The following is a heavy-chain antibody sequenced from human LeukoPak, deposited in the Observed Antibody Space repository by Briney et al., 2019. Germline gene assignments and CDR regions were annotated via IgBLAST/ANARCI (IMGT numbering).Heavy chain of an antibody. CDR2: IYYSGST. D-gene: IGHD3-16*01. CDR3: ARDSTRGDPGDY. CDR1: GGSISSGGYY. Sequence: SETLSLTCTVSGGSISSGGYYWSWIRQHPGKGLEWIGYIYYSGSTYYNPSLKSRVTISVDTSKDQFSLKLSSVTAADTAVYYCARDSTRGDPGDYWGQGTLVTVSS. J-gene: IGHJ4*02. V-gene: IGHV4-31*03.